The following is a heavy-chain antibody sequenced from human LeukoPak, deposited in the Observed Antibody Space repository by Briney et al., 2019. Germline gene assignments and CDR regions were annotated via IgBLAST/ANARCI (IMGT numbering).Heavy chain of an antibody. J-gene: IGHJ3*02. CDR2: ISSSSGYI. CDR1: GFTFSSYS. CDR3: VRGYGSGSYDLLRNAFDI. D-gene: IGHD3-10*01. Sequence: GGSLRLSCAASGFTFSSYSMNWVRQAPGKGLEWVSSISSSSGYIYYADSVKGRFTISRDNAKNSLYLQMNSLRAEDTAVYYCVRGYGSGSYDLLRNAFDIWGQGTMVTVSS. V-gene: IGHV3-21*01.